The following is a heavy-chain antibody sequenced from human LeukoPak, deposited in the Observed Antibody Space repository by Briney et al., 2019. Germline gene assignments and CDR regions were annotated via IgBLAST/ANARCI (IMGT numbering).Heavy chain of an antibody. D-gene: IGHD1-26*01. Sequence: GGSLRLSCAASGFTFSSYGMHWVRQAPGKGLEWVAVIWYDGSNKYYADSVKGRFTISRDNSKNTLYLQMNSLRAEGTAVYYCAKDLRSGSFPFDYWGQGTLVTVSS. J-gene: IGHJ4*02. CDR2: IWYDGSNK. CDR1: GFTFSSYG. CDR3: AKDLRSGSFPFDY. V-gene: IGHV3-33*06.